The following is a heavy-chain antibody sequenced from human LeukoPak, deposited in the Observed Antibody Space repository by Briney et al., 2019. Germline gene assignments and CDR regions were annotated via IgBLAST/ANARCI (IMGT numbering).Heavy chain of an antibody. CDR1: GFTFSDYY. CDR3: ARALYDILTGFGPIWFDP. V-gene: IGHV3-11*01. D-gene: IGHD3-9*01. Sequence: KPGGSLRLSCAASGFTFSDYYMRWIRQAPGKGLEWVSYISSSGSTIYYADSVKGRFTISKDNAKNSLYLQMNSLRAEDTAVYYCARALYDILTGFGPIWFDPWGQGTLVTVSS. CDR2: ISSSGSTI. J-gene: IGHJ5*02.